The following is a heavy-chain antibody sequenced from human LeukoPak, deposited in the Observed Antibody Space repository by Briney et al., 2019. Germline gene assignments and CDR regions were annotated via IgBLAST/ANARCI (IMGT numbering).Heavy chain of an antibody. J-gene: IGHJ4*02. CDR1: GFTVSSYA. V-gene: IGHV3-23*01. CDR3: AKVHEGYCSSTSCYFVDY. CDR2: TSGSGGST. D-gene: IGHD2-2*01. Sequence: GGSLRLSCAASGFTVSSYAMSGVRQAPGKGLKLVSATSGSGGSTYYEDSVKGRFTISRDNSKNTLYLQMISLRAEDTAVYYCAKVHEGYCSSTSCYFVDYWGQGTLVTVSS.